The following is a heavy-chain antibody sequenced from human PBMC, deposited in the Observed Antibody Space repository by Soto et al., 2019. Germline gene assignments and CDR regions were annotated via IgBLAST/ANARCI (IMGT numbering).Heavy chain of an antibody. Sequence: QVQLVQSGAEVKKPGASMKVSCKASGYIFTGYHMHWVRQAPGQGLEWMGWINPNTGGTNFAQKFQGRVTMTRDTSINTAYMELSRLRSDDTAVYYCAREGGYCSGGTCAFDYWGQGTLVTVSS. J-gene: IGHJ4*02. V-gene: IGHV1-2*02. D-gene: IGHD2-15*01. CDR2: INPNTGGT. CDR1: GYIFTGYH. CDR3: AREGGYCSGGTCAFDY.